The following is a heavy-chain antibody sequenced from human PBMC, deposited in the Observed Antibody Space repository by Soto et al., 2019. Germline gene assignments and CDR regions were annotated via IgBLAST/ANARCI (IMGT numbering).Heavy chain of an antibody. D-gene: IGHD5-18*01. CDR2: INAGNGNT. CDR3: ARVGYADTDAFDL. CDR1: GYTFTSYS. Sequence: QVQLVQSGAEVKKPGASVKVSCNASGYTFTSYSMHWVRQAPGQRLEWMGWINAGNGNTKYSQKFQGRVTITRDTSASTAYMELSSLRSEDTAVYYCARVGYADTDAFDLWGQGTMVTVSS. V-gene: IGHV1-3*01. J-gene: IGHJ3*01.